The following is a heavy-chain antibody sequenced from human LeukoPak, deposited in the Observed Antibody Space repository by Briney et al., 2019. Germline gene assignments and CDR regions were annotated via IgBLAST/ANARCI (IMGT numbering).Heavy chain of an antibody. CDR1: GFTFGGST. CDR2: IRSKANSYAT. CDR3: ARAGPSSSWHQFDY. Sequence: PGGSLRLSCAASGFTFGGSTMHWVRRASGKGLEWVGRIRSKANSYATAYAASVKGRFTISRDDSKNTAYLQMNSLKTEDTAVYYCARAGPSSSWHQFDYWGQGTLVTVSS. V-gene: IGHV3-73*01. J-gene: IGHJ4*02. D-gene: IGHD6-13*01.